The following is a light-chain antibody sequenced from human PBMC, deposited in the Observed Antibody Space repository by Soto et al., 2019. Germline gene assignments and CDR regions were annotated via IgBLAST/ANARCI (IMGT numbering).Light chain of an antibody. Sequence: EIVMTQSPATLSGSPGERATLSCRGGKSVSSSYLAWYQQKPGQAPRLLIYGASSRATGIPDRFSGSGSGTDFTLTISRLEPEDFAVYYCQQYGSSPTWTFGQGTKVDIK. CDR1: KSVSSSY. CDR2: GAS. V-gene: IGKV3-20*01. CDR3: QQYGSSPTWT. J-gene: IGKJ1*01.